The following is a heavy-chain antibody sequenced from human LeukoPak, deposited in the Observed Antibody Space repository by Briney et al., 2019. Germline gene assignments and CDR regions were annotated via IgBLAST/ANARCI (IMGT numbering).Heavy chain of an antibody. V-gene: IGHV1-69-2*01. Sequence: ASVKVSCKVSGYTFTDYYMHWVQQAPGKGLEWKGLVDPEDGETIYAEKFQGRVTITADTSTDTAYMELSSLRSEDTAVYYCATVPRYCSSTSCYFNPFDYWGQGTLVTVSS. CDR1: GYTFTDYY. CDR2: VDPEDGET. CDR3: ATVPRYCSSTSCYFNPFDY. J-gene: IGHJ4*02. D-gene: IGHD2-2*01.